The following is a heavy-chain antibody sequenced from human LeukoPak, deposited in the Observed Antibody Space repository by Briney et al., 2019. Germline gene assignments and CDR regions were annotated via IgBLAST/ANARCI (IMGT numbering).Heavy chain of an antibody. D-gene: IGHD3-10*01. CDR3: SRDYGSGIDC. V-gene: IGHV3-33*01. J-gene: IGHJ4*02. CDR2: IWYDGSNK. Sequence: PGGSLRLSSAAPGFTPSSFVMDWVRPATGKGLGWVAIIWYDGSNKYYADSVKGRFTISRDNSKNTLDLQMNSLRAEDTAIYYCSRDYGSGIDCWGQGTLVTVSS. CDR1: GFTPSSFV.